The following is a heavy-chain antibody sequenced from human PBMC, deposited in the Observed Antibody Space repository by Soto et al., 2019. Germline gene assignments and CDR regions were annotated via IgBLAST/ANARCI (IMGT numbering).Heavy chain of an antibody. CDR3: ARDRGCSSTSCYDYWFDP. Sequence: QVQLVQSGAEVKKPGSSVKVSCKASGGTFSSYAISWVRQAPGQGLEWMGGIIPIFGTANYAQKFQGRVTITADESTSTAYVELSSLRSEDTAVYYCARDRGCSSTSCYDYWFDPWGQGTLVTVSS. V-gene: IGHV1-69*01. CDR1: GGTFSSYA. D-gene: IGHD2-2*01. CDR2: IIPIFGTA. J-gene: IGHJ5*02.